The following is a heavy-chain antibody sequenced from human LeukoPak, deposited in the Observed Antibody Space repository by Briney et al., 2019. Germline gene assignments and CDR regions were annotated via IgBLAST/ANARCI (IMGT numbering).Heavy chain of an antibody. Sequence: PGGSLRLSCAASGFTVSSNYMSWVRQAPGKGLEWVSVIYSGGSTYYADSVKGRFTISRDNSKNTLYLQMNSLRAEDTAVYYCARDPGTTGIDAFDIWGQGTMVTVSS. D-gene: IGHD1-1*01. J-gene: IGHJ3*02. CDR2: IYSGGST. CDR3: ARDPGTTGIDAFDI. CDR1: GFTVSSNY. V-gene: IGHV3-66*01.